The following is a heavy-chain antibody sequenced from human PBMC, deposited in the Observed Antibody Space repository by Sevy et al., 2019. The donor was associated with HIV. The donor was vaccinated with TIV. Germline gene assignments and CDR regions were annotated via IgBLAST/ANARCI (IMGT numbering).Heavy chain of an antibody. D-gene: IGHD3-10*02. CDR1: GFTFSIYT. J-gene: IGHJ6*02. CDR2: ISWDGGST. CDR3: ARGVRGGSPYYYGMDV. Sequence: GGSLRLSCAASGFTFSIYTMNWVRQAPGKGLEWVSLISWDGGSTYYADSVKGRFTISRDNSKNSLYLQMNSLRAEDTALYYCARGVRGGSPYYYGMDVWGQGTTVTVSS. V-gene: IGHV3-43D*04.